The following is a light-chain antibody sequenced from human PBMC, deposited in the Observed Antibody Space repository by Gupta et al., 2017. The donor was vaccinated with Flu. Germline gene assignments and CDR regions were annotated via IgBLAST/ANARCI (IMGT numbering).Light chain of an antibody. J-gene: IGLJ2*01. CDR3: ESWADTLNGVI. CDR2: VND. CDR1: SSNLGNNP. V-gene: IGLV1-44*01. Sequence: QSVLTQPPSASGTPGQRVSISCSGTSSNLGNNPGNWYQKLPGTDKKRRMEVNDLRPYGVKDRLAGSKSGTCDSRAIRALESEDEAEDACESWADTLNGVIVGGGTKLPVL.